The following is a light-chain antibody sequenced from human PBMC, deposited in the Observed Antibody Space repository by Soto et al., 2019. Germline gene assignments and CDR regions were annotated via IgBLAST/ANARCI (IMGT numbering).Light chain of an antibody. CDR1: QSVLYTSNNKNY. CDR2: WAS. Sequence: DIVMTQSPDSLAVSLGERATINCKSSQSVLYTSNNKNYLAWYQQKAGQPPKVLIYWASTRESGVPDRFSGSGSGTDFTLTISSLQAEDFAVYYCQQYGISPLTFGQGTKVEIK. V-gene: IGKV4-1*01. J-gene: IGKJ1*01. CDR3: QQYGISPLT.